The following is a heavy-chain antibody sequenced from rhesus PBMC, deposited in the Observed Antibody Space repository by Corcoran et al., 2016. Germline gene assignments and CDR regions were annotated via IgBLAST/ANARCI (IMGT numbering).Heavy chain of an antibody. D-gene: IGHD5-24*01. CDR3: VRSRRDSGYRDYFDY. Sequence: QVTLKESGPALVKPTQTLTLTCSFSGFSITPTNLGVGWIRPPPGKALEWLALIYWDDDKYYRASLKSRLTISRDTSKNQVVLTMTNMDPVDTATYFCVRSRRDSGYRDYFDYWGQGVLVTVSS. CDR2: IYWDDDK. V-gene: IGHV2-174*01. J-gene: IGHJ4*01. CDR1: GFSITPTNLG.